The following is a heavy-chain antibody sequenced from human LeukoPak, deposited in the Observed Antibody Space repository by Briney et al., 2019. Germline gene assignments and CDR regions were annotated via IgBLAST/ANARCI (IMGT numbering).Heavy chain of an antibody. V-gene: IGHV4-4*07. CDR2: IYSSGTT. CDR3: ARGPGAISKEAFDI. Sequence: PSETLSLTCSVSGGSMSSSYWSWIRQPAGKGLGWIGRIYSSGTTNYDPSLKSRVTMSVDTSKGQFSLKLSSVTAADTAVYYCARGPGAISKEAFDIWGQGTMVTVSS. D-gene: IGHD3-3*01. CDR1: GGSMSSSY. J-gene: IGHJ3*02.